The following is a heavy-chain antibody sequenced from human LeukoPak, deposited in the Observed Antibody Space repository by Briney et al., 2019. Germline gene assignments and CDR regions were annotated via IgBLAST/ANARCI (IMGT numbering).Heavy chain of an antibody. J-gene: IGHJ5*02. CDR3: ARQGYDFWSGYFTVGFDP. V-gene: IGHV4-39*01. D-gene: IGHD3-3*01. Sequence: SETLSLTCTVSGGSISSSSYYWGWIRQPPGKGLEWIGSIYYGGSTYYNPSLKSRVTISVDTSKNQFSLKLSSVTAADTAVYYCARQGYDFWSGYFTVGFDPWGQGTLVTVSS. CDR2: IYYGGST. CDR1: GGSISSSSYY.